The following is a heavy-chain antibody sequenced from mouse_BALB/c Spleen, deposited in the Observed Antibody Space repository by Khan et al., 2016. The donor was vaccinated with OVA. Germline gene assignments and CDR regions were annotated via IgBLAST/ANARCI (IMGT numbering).Heavy chain of an antibody. D-gene: IGHD2-2*01. Sequence: QVQLQQSGADLMKPGASVKISCKAIGYTFSSYWIEWIKQRPGHGLEWIGDILTGSLSINYNDKFKGKATFTADTSSNKAYLQLSSMTSADSAVDRCARGGYGGFAYWGQGTLVTVSA. CDR3: ARGGYGGFAY. J-gene: IGHJ3*01. CDR2: ILTGSLSI. V-gene: IGHV1-9*01. CDR1: GYTFSSYW.